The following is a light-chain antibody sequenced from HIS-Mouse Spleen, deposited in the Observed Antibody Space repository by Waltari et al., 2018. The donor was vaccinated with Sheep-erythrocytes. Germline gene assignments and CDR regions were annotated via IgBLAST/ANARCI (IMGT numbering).Light chain of an antibody. Sequence: QSALTQPASVSGSPGQSITISCTGTSSDVGSYNLVSWYQQHPGKAPKLMLYEGSKRPSGVSNRFSGSQSGNTASLTISGLQAEDEADYYCCSYAGSSTPWVFGGGTKLTVL. CDR1: SSDVGSYNL. V-gene: IGLV2-23*01. CDR2: EGS. CDR3: CSYAGSSTPWV. J-gene: IGLJ3*02.